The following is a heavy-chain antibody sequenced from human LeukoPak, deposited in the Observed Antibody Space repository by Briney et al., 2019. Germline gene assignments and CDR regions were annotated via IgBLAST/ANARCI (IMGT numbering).Heavy chain of an antibody. Sequence: GGSLRLSCAASGLSFSDHYMNWVRQAPGKGLEWVSVIYSGGSTYYADSVKGRFTISRDNSKNTLYLQMNSLRAEDTAVYYCARVDYGDYGFDYWGQGTLVTVSS. CDR3: ARVDYGDYGFDY. V-gene: IGHV3-66*01. J-gene: IGHJ4*02. CDR2: IYSGGST. D-gene: IGHD4-17*01. CDR1: GLSFSDHY.